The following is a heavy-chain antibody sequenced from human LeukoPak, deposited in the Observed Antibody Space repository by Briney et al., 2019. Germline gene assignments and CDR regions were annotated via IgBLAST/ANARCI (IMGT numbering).Heavy chain of an antibody. CDR3: ACIVGATLDY. D-gene: IGHD1-26*01. CDR2: ISSSSSYI. J-gene: IGHJ4*02. CDR1: GFTFSSYW. Sequence: GGSLRLSCAASGFTFSSYWMHWVRQAPGKGLEWVSSISSSSSYIYYADSVKGRFTISRDNAKNSLYLQMNSLRAEDTAVYYCACIVGATLDYWGQGTLVTVSS. V-gene: IGHV3-21*01.